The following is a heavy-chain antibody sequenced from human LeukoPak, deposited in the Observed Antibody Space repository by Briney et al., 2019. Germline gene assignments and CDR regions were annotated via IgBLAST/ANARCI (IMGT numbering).Heavy chain of an antibody. CDR1: GFTFSSYA. CDR3: ARVWIQLWLIYYYGMDV. CDR2: ISYDGSNK. V-gene: IGHV3-30*04. J-gene: IGHJ6*02. Sequence: GGSLRLSCAASGFTFSSYAMHWVRQAPGKGLEWVAVISYDGSNKYYADSVKGRFTISRDNSKNTLYLQMNSLRAEDTAVYYCARVWIQLWLIYYYGMDVWGQGTTVTVSS. D-gene: IGHD5-18*01.